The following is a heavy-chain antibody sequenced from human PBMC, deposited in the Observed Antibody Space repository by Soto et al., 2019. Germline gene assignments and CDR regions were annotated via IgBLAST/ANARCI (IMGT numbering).Heavy chain of an antibody. Sequence: EVQLVESGGGLAQPGGSLRLSCTASGFTFDSYSMDWVRQAPGKGLEWVSYINSGGTSMFYADSVKGRFTISRDNGRNLLYLHLNNLRAEDTAGYYCARDFATSFDPWGQGALVTVSS. CDR3: ARDFATSFDP. CDR2: INSGGTSM. CDR1: GFTFDSYS. J-gene: IGHJ5*02. V-gene: IGHV3-48*01. D-gene: IGHD3-3*01.